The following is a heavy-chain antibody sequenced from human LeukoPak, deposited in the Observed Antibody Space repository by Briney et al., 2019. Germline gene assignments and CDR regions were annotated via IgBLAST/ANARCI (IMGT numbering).Heavy chain of an antibody. CDR3: ARWEMVFATEAFGI. CDR2: ISRGEST. J-gene: IGHJ3*02. V-gene: IGHV4-59*12. Sequence: SETLSLTCTVSGGSISSYYWSWIRQPPGKGLEWIGEISRGESTNYNPSLKSRVNISIDKSKNQFSLKLSSVTAADTAVYYCARWEMVFATEAFGIWGQGTMVTVSS. D-gene: IGHD2-15*01. CDR1: GGSISSYY.